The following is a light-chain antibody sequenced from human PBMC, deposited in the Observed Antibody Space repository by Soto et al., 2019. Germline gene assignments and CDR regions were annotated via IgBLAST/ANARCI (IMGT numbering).Light chain of an antibody. Sequence: QSALTQPASVSGTPGQRVTISCSGSSSNIGSNTVNWYQQLPGTAPKLLIYSNNQRPSGVPDRFSGSKSGTSASLAISGLQSEDEADYYCAAWDDSLNGVVFGGGTQLTVL. CDR2: SNN. CDR1: SSNIGSNT. V-gene: IGLV1-44*01. CDR3: AAWDDSLNGVV. J-gene: IGLJ2*01.